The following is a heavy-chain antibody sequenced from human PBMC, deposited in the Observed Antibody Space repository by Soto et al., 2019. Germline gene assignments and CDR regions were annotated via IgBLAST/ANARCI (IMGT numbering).Heavy chain of an antibody. CDR3: ERPLPSGRNYGMDV. CDR1: GLGVRNNY. V-gene: IGHV3-53*01. Sequence: EVRLEESGGGLIQPGGSLRLSCTAYGLGVRNNYMSWVRQARGMGLEWVSVIYNDGTTYYADSVKGRFTLSRDTSKNTLSLQMDSLRAEDTAVYYCERPLPSGRNYGMDVWGQGTTVTVSS. CDR2: IYNDGTT. J-gene: IGHJ6*02. D-gene: IGHD3-10*01.